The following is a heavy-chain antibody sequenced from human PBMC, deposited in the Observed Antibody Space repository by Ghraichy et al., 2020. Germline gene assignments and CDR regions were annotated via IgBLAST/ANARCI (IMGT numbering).Heavy chain of an antibody. V-gene: IGHV3-23*01. CDR3: AWHSRWSDFDC. CDR1: GFTFNNYA. Sequence: GGSLRLSCAASGFTFNNYAMSWVRQAPGKGLEWVSAISGSADTTYYANSVRGRFTISRDNSKNSVYLQMNSLRAEDTAVYYCAWHSRWSDFDCWGQGTLFTVSS. D-gene: IGHD4-23*01. CDR2: ISGSADTT. J-gene: IGHJ4*02.